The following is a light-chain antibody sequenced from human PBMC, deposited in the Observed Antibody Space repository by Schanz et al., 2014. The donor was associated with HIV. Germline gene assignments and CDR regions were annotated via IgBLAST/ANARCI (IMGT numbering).Light chain of an antibody. Sequence: TQSPGSLSFSPGGRATLSCRASQATVGTYLAWYQQKPGKGPKLLIYAASTLQSGVPSRFSGSGSGTDFTLTISSLQPEDVATYYCQKYNSALTFGQGTRLEIK. V-gene: IGKV1-27*01. J-gene: IGKJ5*01. CDR2: AAS. CDR1: QATVGTY. CDR3: QKYNSALT.